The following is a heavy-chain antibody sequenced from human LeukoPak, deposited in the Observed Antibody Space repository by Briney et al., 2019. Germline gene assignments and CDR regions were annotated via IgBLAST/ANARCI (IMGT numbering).Heavy chain of an antibody. Sequence: SETLSLTCTVSGGSISSYYWSWIRQPPGKGLEWIGYIYYSGSTNYNPSLKSRVTISVDTSKNQFSLKLSSVTAADTAVYYCARNEYSSSYEYFQHWGQGTLVTVSS. V-gene: IGHV4-59*01. CDR3: ARNEYSSSYEYFQH. CDR2: IYYSGST. D-gene: IGHD6-6*01. J-gene: IGHJ1*01. CDR1: GGSISSYY.